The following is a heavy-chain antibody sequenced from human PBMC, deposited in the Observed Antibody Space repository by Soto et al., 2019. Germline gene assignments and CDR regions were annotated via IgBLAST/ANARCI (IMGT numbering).Heavy chain of an antibody. J-gene: IGHJ5*02. CDR1: GFTFSSYS. V-gene: IGHV3-33*01. CDR2: IWYDGSNK. CDR3: ASTATAQTNWFDP. Sequence: QVQLVESGGGVVQPGRSLRLSCAASGFTFSSYSMHWVRQAPGKGLEWVAVIWYDGSNKYYADSVKGRFTISRDNSKNTLYLQMNSLRAEDTAVYYCASTATAQTNWFDPWGQGTLVTVSS. D-gene: IGHD4-4*01.